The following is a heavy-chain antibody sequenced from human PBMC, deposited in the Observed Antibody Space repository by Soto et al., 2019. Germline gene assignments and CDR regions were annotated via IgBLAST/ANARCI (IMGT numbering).Heavy chain of an antibody. CDR3: AGESDYGGDVPRAWYVAY. CDR1: GFTFSSYA. V-gene: IGHV3-30-3*01. CDR2: ISYDGSNK. Sequence: QVQLVESGGGVVQPGRSLRLSCAASGFTFSSYAMHWVRQAPGKGLEWVAVISYDGSNKYYADSVKVQFTIARDNSKNTLYLQMTGLSAEVMPVYYWAGESDYGGDVPRAWYVAYWGQGTLVTVSS. J-gene: IGHJ4*01. D-gene: IGHD4-17*01.